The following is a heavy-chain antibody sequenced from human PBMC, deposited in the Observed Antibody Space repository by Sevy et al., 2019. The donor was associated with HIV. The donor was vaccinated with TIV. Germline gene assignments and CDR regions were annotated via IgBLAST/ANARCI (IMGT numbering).Heavy chain of an antibody. CDR3: TKGIDNWNVILYAFDI. V-gene: IGHV3-33*06. D-gene: IGHD1-1*01. CDR2: IWYDGSNK. J-gene: IGHJ3*02. CDR1: GFSFSRFA. Sequence: GGSLRLSCAASGFSFSRFAMHWVRQAPGKGLEWVAVIWYDGSNKYHADSVKGRFSVSRDNSMNTLYLQMNRLRAEDTAVYYCTKGIDNWNVILYAFDIWGPGTLVTVSS.